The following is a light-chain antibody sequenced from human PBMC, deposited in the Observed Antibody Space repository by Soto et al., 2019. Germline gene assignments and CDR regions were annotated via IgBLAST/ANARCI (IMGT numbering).Light chain of an antibody. CDR2: EVS. Sequence: QSALTQPPSASGSPGQSVTISCTGTSCDVGGCNDVSWYQQHPGKAPKLMISEVSKRPSGVPDRFSGSKSGNTASLTVSGLQAEDEDDYYCSSFAGNSNLVFGGGTKLTVL. V-gene: IGLV2-8*01. J-gene: IGLJ2*01. CDR1: SCDVGGCND. CDR3: SSFAGNSNLV.